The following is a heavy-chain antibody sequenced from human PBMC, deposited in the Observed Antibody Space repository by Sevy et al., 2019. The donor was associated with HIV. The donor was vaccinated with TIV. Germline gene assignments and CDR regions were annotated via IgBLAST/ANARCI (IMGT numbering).Heavy chain of an antibody. V-gene: IGHV4-59*08. J-gene: IGHJ5*01. CDR2: IHYSGKT. Sequence: SETLSLTCAVSGGSLSGYFWSWIRQPPGKGLEFIGWIHYSGKTNYNPSVSSRVSMSIDRSRNQFSLILLSLTAADTAVYFCARHGYQRDYPLDLWGHGTLVTVSS. D-gene: IGHD4-17*01. CDR3: ARHGYQRDYPLDL. CDR1: GGSLSGYF.